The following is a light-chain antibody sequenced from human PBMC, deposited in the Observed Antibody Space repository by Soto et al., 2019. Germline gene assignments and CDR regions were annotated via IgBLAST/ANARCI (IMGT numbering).Light chain of an antibody. CDR1: SSNIGSHF. V-gene: IGLV1-47*01. J-gene: IGLJ1*01. CDR3: SSYTSRSTRPYV. Sequence: QSVLTQTPSASGTPGQRVTISCSGSSSNIGSHFVYWYQQHPGTAPKLLIYKNNQRPSGVPDRFSGSKSGTSASLTISGLQAEDEADYYCSSYTSRSTRPYVFGTGTKVTVL. CDR2: KNN.